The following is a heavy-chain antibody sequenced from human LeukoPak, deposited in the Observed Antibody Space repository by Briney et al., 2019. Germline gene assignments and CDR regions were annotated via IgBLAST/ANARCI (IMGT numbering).Heavy chain of an antibody. CDR1: GYTFTSYD. D-gene: IGHD2-15*01. J-gene: IGHJ4*02. CDR2: VNPNGGHT. V-gene: IGHV1-8*01. Sequence: ASVKVSCKASGYTFTSYDVNWVRQATGQGLEWMGWVNPNGGHTGCAQKFQGRVTMTTNTSISTAYMELSSLRSEDTAVYYCARGSPGSYCSGGSCPYFDYWGQGTLVSVSS. CDR3: ARGSPGSYCSGGSCPYFDY.